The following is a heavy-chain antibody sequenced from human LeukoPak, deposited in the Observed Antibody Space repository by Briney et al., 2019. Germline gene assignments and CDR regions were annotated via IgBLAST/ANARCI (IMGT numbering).Heavy chain of an antibody. J-gene: IGHJ4*02. Sequence: PSETLSLTCSVSGGSMSSDYWSWIRQSPGKGLEWIGRMFGNGGTNYSPSFQRRATMSVDTSTRRLSLRLNSVTAADTAVYYCARQTAKKWDLPGSLDSWGQGILVTVSS. CDR1: GGSMSSDY. D-gene: IGHD1-26*01. V-gene: IGHV4-59*08. CDR2: MFGNGGT. CDR3: ARQTAKKWDLPGSLDS.